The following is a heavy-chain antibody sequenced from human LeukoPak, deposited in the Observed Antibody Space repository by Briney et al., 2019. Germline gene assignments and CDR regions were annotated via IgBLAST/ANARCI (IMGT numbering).Heavy chain of an antibody. CDR1: GYTFTDYY. Sequence: ASVKVSCKASGYTFTDYYMHWVRQAPGQGLEWTGWISPNNGETSYAQKFQGRVTMTRDTSIRTVYMEVNSLRPDDTAVFYCARDGNFDYWGQGTLVTVSS. CDR3: ARDGNFDY. V-gene: IGHV1-2*02. CDR2: ISPNNGET. D-gene: IGHD1-1*01. J-gene: IGHJ4*02.